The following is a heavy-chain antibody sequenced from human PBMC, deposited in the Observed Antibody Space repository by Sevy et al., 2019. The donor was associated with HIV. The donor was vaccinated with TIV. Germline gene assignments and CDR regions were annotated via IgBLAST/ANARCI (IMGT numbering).Heavy chain of an antibody. V-gene: IGHV4-61*01. CDR3: ARDQNYYDSSGLQGGFDY. CDR1: GGSVSSGSYY. J-gene: IGHJ4*02. D-gene: IGHD3-22*01. CDR2: IYYSGST. Sequence: PSETLSLTCTVSGGSVSSGSYYWSWIRQPPGKGLEWIGYIYYSGSTNYNPSLKSRVTISVDTSKNQFSLKLSSVTAADTAVYYCARDQNYYDSSGLQGGFDYWGQGTLVTVSS.